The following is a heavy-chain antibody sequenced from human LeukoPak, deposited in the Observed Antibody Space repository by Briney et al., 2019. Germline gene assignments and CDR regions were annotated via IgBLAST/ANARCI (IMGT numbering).Heavy chain of an antibody. CDR1: GFTFSSYA. CDR3: AKPGGTGTTSYLWDY. D-gene: IGHD1-7*01. V-gene: IGHV3-23*01. Sequence: GGSLRPSCAASGFTFSSYAMSWVRQAPGKGLEWVSAISGSGGSTYYADSVKGRFTISRDNSKNTLYLQMNSLRAEDTAVYYCAKPGGTGTTSYLWDYWGQGTLVTVSS. J-gene: IGHJ4*02. CDR2: ISGSGGST.